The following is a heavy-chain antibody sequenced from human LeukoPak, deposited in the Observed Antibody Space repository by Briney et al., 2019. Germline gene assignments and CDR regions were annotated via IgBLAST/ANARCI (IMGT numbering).Heavy chain of an antibody. CDR2: IYSGGST. CDR1: GFTVSSNY. Sequence: PGRSLRLSCAASGFTVSSNYMSWVRQAPGKGLEWVSVIYSGGSTYYADSVKGRFTISRDNSKNTLYLQMNSLRAEDTAVYYCARVGGNYYSAFDYWGQGTLVTVSS. J-gene: IGHJ4*02. CDR3: ARVGGNYYSAFDY. V-gene: IGHV3-53*01. D-gene: IGHD1-26*01.